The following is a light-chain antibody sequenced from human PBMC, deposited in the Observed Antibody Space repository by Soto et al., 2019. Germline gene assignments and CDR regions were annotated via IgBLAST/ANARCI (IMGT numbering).Light chain of an antibody. V-gene: IGLV2-23*01. Sequence: QSVLTQPASVSGSPGQSITISCTETSSDVGSYNLVSWYQHHPGKAPKLMIYEDNKRPSGISNRFSASKSGNTASLTISGLQAEDEADYYCCSYTGSSTWVFGGGTKLTVL. CDR1: SSDVGSYNL. CDR2: EDN. CDR3: CSYTGSSTWV. J-gene: IGLJ3*02.